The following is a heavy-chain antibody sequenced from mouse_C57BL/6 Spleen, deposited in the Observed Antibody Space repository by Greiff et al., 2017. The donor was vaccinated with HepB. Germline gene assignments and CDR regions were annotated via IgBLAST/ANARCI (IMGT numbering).Heavy chain of an antibody. CDR3: ARNYYGNYYFDY. Sequence: EVQLQQSGAELVKPGASVKLSCTASGFNIKDYYMHWVKQRTEQGLEWIGRIDPEDGETKSAPKFQGKATITADTSSNTASLQLSSLTSEDTAVYYCARNYYGNYYFDYWGQGTTLTVSS. CDR1: GFNIKDYY. CDR2: IDPEDGET. J-gene: IGHJ2*01. V-gene: IGHV14-2*01. D-gene: IGHD2-1*01.